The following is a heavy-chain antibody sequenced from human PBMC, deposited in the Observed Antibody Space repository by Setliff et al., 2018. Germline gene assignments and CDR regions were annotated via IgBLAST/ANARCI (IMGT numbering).Heavy chain of an antibody. Sequence: SETLSLTCAVYGGSFSGYYWSWIRQPPGKGLEWIGEINHSGGTNYKPSLKSRVTISVDTSKNQFSLKLSSVTAADTAVYYCARAQVAFFGESPFDYWGRGTLVTVSS. CDR1: GGSFSGYY. V-gene: IGHV4-34*01. CDR2: INHSGGT. J-gene: IGHJ4*02. CDR3: ARAQVAFFGESPFDY. D-gene: IGHD3-10*01.